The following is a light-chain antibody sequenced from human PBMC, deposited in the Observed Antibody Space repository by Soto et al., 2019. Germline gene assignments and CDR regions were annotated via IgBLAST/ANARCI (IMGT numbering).Light chain of an antibody. J-gene: IGKJ1*01. V-gene: IGKV3-20*01. CDR3: QQYGTSWWT. CDR1: QSVNNNY. Sequence: EIGLTQSPGTLSVSPGDRATLSCRASQSVNNNYLAWYQQKPGQAPRLLIYGASSRATGIPDRFRGSGSGTDFTLTISRLEPEDFAVYFCQQYGTSWWTFGQGTKVDSK. CDR2: GAS.